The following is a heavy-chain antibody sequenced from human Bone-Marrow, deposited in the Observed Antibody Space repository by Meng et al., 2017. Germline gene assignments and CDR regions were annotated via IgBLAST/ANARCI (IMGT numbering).Heavy chain of an antibody. CDR1: GYTFTSYD. CDR2: MNPNSGNT. Sequence: ASVKVSCKASGYTFTSYDINWVRQATGQGLEWMGWMNPNSGNTGYAQKFQGRVTMTRNTSISTAYMELSSLRSEDTAVYYCASLNPYYYDSSRYAFDIWGQGTMVTVSS. CDR3: ASLNPYYYDSSRYAFDI. J-gene: IGHJ3*02. V-gene: IGHV1-8*01. D-gene: IGHD3-22*01.